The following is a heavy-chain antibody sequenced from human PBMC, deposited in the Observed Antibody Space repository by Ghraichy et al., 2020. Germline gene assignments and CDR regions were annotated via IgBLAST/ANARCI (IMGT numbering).Heavy chain of an antibody. V-gene: IGHV1-2*02. J-gene: IGHJ3*02. CDR3: ARGGAQQWLPSHDAFDI. Sequence: ASVKVSCKASGYTFTGYYMHWVRQAPGQGLEWMGWINPNSGGTNYAQKFQGRVTMTRDTSISTAYMELSRLRSDDTAVYYCARGGAQQWLPSHDAFDIWGQGTMVTVSS. CDR1: GYTFTGYY. CDR2: INPNSGGT. D-gene: IGHD6-19*01.